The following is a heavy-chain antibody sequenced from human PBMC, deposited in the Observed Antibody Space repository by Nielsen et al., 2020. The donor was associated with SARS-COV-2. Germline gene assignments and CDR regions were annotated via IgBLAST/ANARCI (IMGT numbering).Heavy chain of an antibody. CDR3: ARDQWGPRYYYGMDV. CDR1: GFTFSNYG. CDR2: IWYDGSNK. J-gene: IGHJ6*02. V-gene: IGHV3-33*01. Sequence: GESLKISCAASGFTFSNYGMHWVRQAPGKGLEWVAVIWYDGSNKYYADSVKGRFTISRDNSKNTLYLQMNSLRAEDTAVYYCARDQWGPRYYYGMDVWGQGTTVTVSS. D-gene: IGHD7-27*01.